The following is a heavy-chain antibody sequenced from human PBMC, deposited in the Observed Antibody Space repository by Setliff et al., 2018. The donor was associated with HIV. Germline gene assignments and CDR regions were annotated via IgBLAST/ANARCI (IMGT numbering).Heavy chain of an antibody. CDR2: IHPRDFDI. CDR1: GYTFTNYW. CDR3: ARLDSSGYYRSFDV. J-gene: IGHJ3*01. Sequence: HGESLKISCKASGYTFTNYWTARVRQMPGKGLEWMGIIHPRDFDIKYSQSFQGQVTISADKSLSTAYLQWNSLKASDTALYYCARLDSSGYYRSFDVWGQGTMVTVSS. V-gene: IGHV5-51*01. D-gene: IGHD3-22*01.